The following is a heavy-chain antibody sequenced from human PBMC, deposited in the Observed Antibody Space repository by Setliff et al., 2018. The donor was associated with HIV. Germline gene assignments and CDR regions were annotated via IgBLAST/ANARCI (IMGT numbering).Heavy chain of an antibody. J-gene: IGHJ4*02. D-gene: IGHD1-26*01. V-gene: IGHV4-39*01. CDR2: IYYSGST. CDR3: ARHYNVNYYVRKDFDY. Sequence: PSETLSLTCAVSGASTSSTSYYWGWVRQPPGKGLEWIGSIYYSGSTYYNPSLKSRLTISVDTSRNQFSLKLSSLTAADTAVYYCARHYNVNYYVRKDFDYWGQGILVTVSS. CDR1: GASTSSTSYY.